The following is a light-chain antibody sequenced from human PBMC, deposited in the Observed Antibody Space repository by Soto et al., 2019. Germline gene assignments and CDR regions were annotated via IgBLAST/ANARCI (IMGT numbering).Light chain of an antibody. CDR2: DVS. J-gene: IGLJ2*01. CDR1: SSDVAGYNY. V-gene: IGLV2-11*01. Sequence: QSALTQPRSVSGSPGQSVSISCTGTSSDVAGYNYVSWYQHYPGKAPKLMIYDVSKRPSGVPDRFSGSKSGNTASLTISGLQAEDEADYYCCSYAGTYSVVFGGGTKLTVL. CDR3: CSYAGTYSVV.